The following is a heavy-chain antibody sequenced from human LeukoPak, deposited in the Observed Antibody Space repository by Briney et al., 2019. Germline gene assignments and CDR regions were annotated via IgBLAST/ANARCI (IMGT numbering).Heavy chain of an antibody. V-gene: IGHV3-74*01. CDR2: INSDGSTT. J-gene: IGHJ3*01. CDR3: ATSPPTISGASSGTIGFQV. CDR1: GFTFSSYW. Sequence: PGGSLRLSCAASGFTFSSYWMHWVRQAPGKGLVWVSRINSDGSTTSYADSVKGRFTISRDNVRNSLYLQMNSLRAKDTAVYYCATSPPTISGASSGTIGFQVWGQGTMVTVSS. D-gene: IGHD6-13*01.